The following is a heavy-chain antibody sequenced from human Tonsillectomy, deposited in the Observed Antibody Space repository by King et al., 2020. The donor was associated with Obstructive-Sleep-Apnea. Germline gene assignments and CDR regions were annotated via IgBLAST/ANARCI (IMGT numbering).Heavy chain of an antibody. Sequence: QLQESGPGLVKPSETLSLTCTVSGGSISSYYWSWIRQPPGKGLEWIGYIYYSGSTNYNPSLKSRVTISVDTSKNQFSLKLSSVTAADTAVYYCARLPSYYYDSSGYYSAFDIWGQGTMVTVSS. V-gene: IGHV4-59*08. CDR2: IYYSGST. J-gene: IGHJ3*02. CDR1: GGSISSYY. D-gene: IGHD3-22*01. CDR3: ARLPSYYYDSSGYYSAFDI.